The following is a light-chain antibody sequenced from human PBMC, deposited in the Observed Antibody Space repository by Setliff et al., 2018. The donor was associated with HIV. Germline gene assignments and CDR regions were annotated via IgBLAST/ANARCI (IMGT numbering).Light chain of an antibody. J-gene: IGLJ1*01. V-gene: IGLV2-14*01. CDR1: SGDIGALTF. CDR3: SSFGRNSLFV. CDR2: EVN. Sequence: QSSLAQPPSVSGAPGQRVTISCTGTSGDIGALTFVSWYQQYPGKAPKLLIYEVNERPSGVSARFSGFKSGNTASLIISGLQAEDEADYYCSSFGRNSLFVFGSGTKVTVL.